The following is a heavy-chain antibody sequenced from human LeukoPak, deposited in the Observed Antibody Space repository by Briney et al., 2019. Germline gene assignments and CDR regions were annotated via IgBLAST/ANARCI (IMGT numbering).Heavy chain of an antibody. D-gene: IGHD3-22*01. CDR3: ARLYDGSAYHADHFDY. V-gene: IGHV3-21*01. J-gene: IGHJ4*02. CDR1: GGSFSGYY. CDR2: ISSSSSYI. Sequence: PSETLSLTCAVYGGSFSGYYWSWIRQPPGKGLEWVSSISSSSSYIYYADSVKGRFTISRDNAKNSLYLQMNSLRAEDTAVYYCARLYDGSAYHADHFDYWGQGTLVIVSS.